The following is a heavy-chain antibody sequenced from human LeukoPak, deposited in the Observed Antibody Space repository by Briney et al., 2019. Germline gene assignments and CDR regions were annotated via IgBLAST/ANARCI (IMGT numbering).Heavy chain of an antibody. D-gene: IGHD6-19*01. CDR1: GFTFSSYA. J-gene: IGHJ3*02. Sequence: GGSLRLSCAASGFTFSSYAMHWVRQAPGKGLEWVAVISYDGSNKYYADSVKGRFTISRDKSKNTLYLQMNSLRAEDTAVYYCARTGGIAVAGTMTDDAFDIWGQGTMVTVSS. CDR3: ARTGGIAVAGTMTDDAFDI. V-gene: IGHV3-30-3*01. CDR2: ISYDGSNK.